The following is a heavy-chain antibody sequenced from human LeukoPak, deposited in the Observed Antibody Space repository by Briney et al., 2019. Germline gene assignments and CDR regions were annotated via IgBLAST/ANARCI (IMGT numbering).Heavy chain of an antibody. Sequence: GGSLRLSCAASGFTFSSYGMHWVRQAPGKGLEWVSAISGSGGSTYYADSVKGRFTISRDNSKNTLYLQMNSLRAEDTAVYCAKALPYYYGSGSYYRNPFDYWGQGTLVTVSS. V-gene: IGHV3-23*01. J-gene: IGHJ4*02. CDR1: GFTFSSYG. CDR2: ISGSGGST. D-gene: IGHD3-10*01. CDR3: AKALPYYYGSGSYYRNPFDY.